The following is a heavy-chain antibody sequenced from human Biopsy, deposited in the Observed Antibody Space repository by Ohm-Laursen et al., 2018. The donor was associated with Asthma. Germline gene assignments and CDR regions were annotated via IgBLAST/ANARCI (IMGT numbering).Heavy chain of an antibody. CDR3: AKDVFPGWELRRGPDY. D-gene: IGHD1-26*01. J-gene: IGHJ4*02. V-gene: IGHV3-9*01. CDR1: GFTFEDYA. Sequence: SLRLSCSASGFTFEDYAMHWVRQSTGKGLEWVSSISWNSVSIDYADSVKGRFTISRDNAKNSLYLQMNSLRAEDTAVYYCAKDVFPGWELRRGPDYWGQGTLVTVSA. CDR2: ISWNSVSI.